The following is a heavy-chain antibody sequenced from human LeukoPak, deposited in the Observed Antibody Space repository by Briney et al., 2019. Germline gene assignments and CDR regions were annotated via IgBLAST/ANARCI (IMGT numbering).Heavy chain of an antibody. CDR3: ARGVEVHELDP. J-gene: IGHJ5*02. V-gene: IGHV1-18*01. D-gene: IGHD5-24*01. CDR1: GYTFTNYG. Sequence: ASVKISCKASGYTFTNYGISWVRQAPGQGLEWMGRISAYNGNTNYAQKLQGRVTMTTDTSTSTAYMELRSLRSDDTAVYYCARGVEVHELDPWGQGTLVTVSS. CDR2: ISAYNGNT.